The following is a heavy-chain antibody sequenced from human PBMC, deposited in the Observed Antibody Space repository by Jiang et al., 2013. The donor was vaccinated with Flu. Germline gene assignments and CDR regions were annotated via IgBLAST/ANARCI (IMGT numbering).Heavy chain of an antibody. CDR2: IYWDDDK. Sequence: KPTQTLTLTCTFSGFSLSTSGVGVGWIRQPPGKALEWLALIYWDDDKRYSPSLKSRLTITKDTSKNQVVLTMTNMDPVDTGTYYCAHRRSGGSCWDYWGQGTLLTVSS. J-gene: IGHJ4*02. V-gene: IGHV2-5*02. CDR1: GFSLSTSGVG. D-gene: IGHD2-15*01. CDR3: AHRRSGGSCWDY.